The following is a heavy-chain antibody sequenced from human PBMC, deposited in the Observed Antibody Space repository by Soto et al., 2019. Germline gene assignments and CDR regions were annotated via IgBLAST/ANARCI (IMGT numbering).Heavy chain of an antibody. CDR3: ARGRGGCSGGSCYRYDAFDI. D-gene: IGHD2-15*01. CDR1: GDTFTRYD. J-gene: IGHJ3*02. CDR2: MNPNSGNT. Sequence: ASVKVSCKASGDTFTRYDINWVRQATGQGLEWMGWMNPNSGNTGYAQKFQGRVTMTRNTSISTAYMELSSLRSEDTAVYYCARGRGGCSGGSCYRYDAFDIWGQGTMVTVSS. V-gene: IGHV1-8*01.